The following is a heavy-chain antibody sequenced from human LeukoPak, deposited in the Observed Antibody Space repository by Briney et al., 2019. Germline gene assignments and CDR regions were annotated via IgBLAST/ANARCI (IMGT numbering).Heavy chain of an antibody. CDR3: ARVRYFDWLLTFDY. D-gene: IGHD3-9*01. J-gene: IGHJ4*02. V-gene: IGHV3-7*01. CDR1: GFTFSSYW. CDR2: IKQDGSEK. Sequence: PGGSLRLSCAASGFTFSSYWMSWVRQAPGKGLEWVDNIKQDGSEKYYVDSVKGRFTISRDNAKNSLYLQMNSLRAEDTAVYYCARVRYFDWLLTFDYWGQGTLVTVSS.